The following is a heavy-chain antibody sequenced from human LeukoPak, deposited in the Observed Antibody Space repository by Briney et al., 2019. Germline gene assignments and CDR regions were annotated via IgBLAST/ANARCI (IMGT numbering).Heavy chain of an antibody. Sequence: GGSLRLSCAASGFTFSSYSMNWVRQAPGKGLEWVSGIIGSGGSIYYADSVKGRFTISRDNAKNSLYLQMNSLRAEDTAVYYCARDLRSGSYRFDYWGQGTLVTVSS. V-gene: IGHV3-21*01. D-gene: IGHD1-26*01. CDR1: GFTFSSYS. CDR3: ARDLRSGSYRFDY. CDR2: IIGSGGSI. J-gene: IGHJ4*02.